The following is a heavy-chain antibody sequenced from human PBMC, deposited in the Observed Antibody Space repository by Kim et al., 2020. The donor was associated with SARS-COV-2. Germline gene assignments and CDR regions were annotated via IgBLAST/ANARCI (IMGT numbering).Heavy chain of an antibody. V-gene: IGHV1-18*01. D-gene: IGHD4-17*01. CDR3: ARDLRYYGGNPLPY. Sequence: AQKLQGRVTMTTDTSTSTAYMELRSLRSDDTAVYYCARDLRYYGGNPLPYWGQGTLVTVSS. J-gene: IGHJ4*02.